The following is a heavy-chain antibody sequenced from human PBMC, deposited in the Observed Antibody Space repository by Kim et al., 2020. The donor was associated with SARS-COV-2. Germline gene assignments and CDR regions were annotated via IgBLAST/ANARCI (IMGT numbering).Heavy chain of an antibody. J-gene: IGHJ3*01. Sequence: SETLSLTCTVSGGSISNYYWSWIRQPPGKGLEWIGYIYYSGSTKYNPSLQSRVTMSVNTSKIQFSLKLSSVTAADTAVYYCARGILGFCSSSSCPEGAF. V-gene: IGHV4-59*01. CDR1: GGSISNYY. CDR3: ARGILGFCSSSSCPEGAF. D-gene: IGHD2-2*01. CDR2: IYYSGST.